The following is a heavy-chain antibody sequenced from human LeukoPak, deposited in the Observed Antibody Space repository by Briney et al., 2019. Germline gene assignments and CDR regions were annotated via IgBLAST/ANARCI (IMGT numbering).Heavy chain of an antibody. J-gene: IGHJ4*02. CDR1: GFTFSTFA. D-gene: IGHD3-22*01. CDR3: AKDTRYYYDSSGSIDY. CDR2: IFPSGGEI. V-gene: IGHV3-23*01. Sequence: RGSLRLSCAASGFTFSTFAMIWVRQPPGKGLEWVSGIFPSGGEIHYADSVRGRFTISRDNSKSTLYLQMNSLRAEDTAVYYCAKDTRYYYDSSGSIDYWGQGTLVTVSS.